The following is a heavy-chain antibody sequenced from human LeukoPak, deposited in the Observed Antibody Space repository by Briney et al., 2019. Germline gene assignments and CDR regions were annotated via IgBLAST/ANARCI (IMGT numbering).Heavy chain of an antibody. CDR2: ITNDGSST. Sequence: QPGGSLRLSCAASGLTFSSHWMHWVRHAPGKGLVWVSRITNDGSSTTYADSVKGRFTISRDNAKNMLYLQVNSLRAEDTAVYYCARGPDIVVVVAASENWFDPWGQGTLVTVSS. CDR1: GLTFSSHW. V-gene: IGHV3-74*01. J-gene: IGHJ5*02. D-gene: IGHD2-15*01. CDR3: ARGPDIVVVVAASENWFDP.